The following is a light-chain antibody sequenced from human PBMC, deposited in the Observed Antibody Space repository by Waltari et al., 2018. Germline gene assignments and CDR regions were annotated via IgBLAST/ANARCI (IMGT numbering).Light chain of an antibody. V-gene: IGLV1-36*01. J-gene: IGLJ3*02. Sequence: QSVLTQPPSVSGAPRQRVTISCSGSSSNIGHNSVNWYQQLPGKPPKLLLYYDDLLSSGGSARFSGSKSGTSASLAIAGLQSEDEAHYYCAAWDASLSSWLFGGGTKLTVL. CDR2: YDD. CDR3: AAWDASLSSWL. CDR1: SSNIGHNS.